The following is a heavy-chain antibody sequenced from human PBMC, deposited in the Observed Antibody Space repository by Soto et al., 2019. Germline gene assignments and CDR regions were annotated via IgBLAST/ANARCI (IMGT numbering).Heavy chain of an antibody. D-gene: IGHD6-13*01. J-gene: IGHJ6*02. CDR2: ISYDGSDN. CDR3: ATEPYSNSWYGTYGMDV. Sequence: QVQLVESGGGVVQPGRSRRLSCAASGFTLSSSGMHWVRQAPGKGLEWVAVISYDGSDNYYADSVKGRFTISRDNSKNMVYLQMNSLRAEDTAVYYCATEPYSNSWYGTYGMDVWGQGTPVTVSS. V-gene: IGHV3-30*03. CDR1: GFTLSSSG.